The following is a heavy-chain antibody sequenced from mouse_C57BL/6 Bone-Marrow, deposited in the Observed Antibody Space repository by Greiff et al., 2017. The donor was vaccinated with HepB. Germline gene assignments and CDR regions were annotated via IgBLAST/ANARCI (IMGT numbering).Heavy chain of an antibody. D-gene: IGHD1-2*01. CDR2: IYPGDGDT. Sequence: QVQLQQSGAELVQPGASVKISCKASGYAFSSSWMTWVKQRPGKGLEWIGQIYPGDGDTNYNGKFKGKATLTADKSSSTAYMQLSSLTSEDSAVYFCARPLLWYFDVWGTGTTVTVSS. CDR3: ARPLLWYFDV. J-gene: IGHJ1*03. CDR1: GYAFSSSW. V-gene: IGHV1-80*01.